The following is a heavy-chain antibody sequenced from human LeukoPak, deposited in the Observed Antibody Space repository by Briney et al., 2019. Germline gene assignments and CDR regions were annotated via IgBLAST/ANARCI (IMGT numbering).Heavy chain of an antibody. V-gene: IGHV1-46*01. J-gene: IGHJ6*03. CDR1: GYTFTSYY. CDR2: INPSGGST. D-gene: IGHD3-22*01. Sequence: GASVKVSCEASGYTFTSYYMHWVRQAPGQGLEWMGIINPSGGSTSYAQKFQGRVTMTRDMSTSTVYMELSSLRSGDTAVYYCARDCAAAPGDSSGYFYPDYYMDVWGKGTTVTV. CDR3: ARDCAAAPGDSSGYFYPDYYMDV.